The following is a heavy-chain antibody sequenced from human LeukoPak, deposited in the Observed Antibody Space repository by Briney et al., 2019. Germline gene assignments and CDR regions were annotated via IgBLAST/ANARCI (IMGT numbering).Heavy chain of an antibody. CDR1: GFSFSGSV. J-gene: IGHJ4*02. V-gene: IGHV3-73*01. CDR2: IRSKTNNDAT. CDR3: TRRGYCGDDCYSGLDY. D-gene: IGHD2-21*02. Sequence: GGSLKLSCAASGFSFSGSVMHWVRQPSGKGLECVGRIRSKTNNDATAYAASVKGRFTIYRDDSKNMAYLQMNSLKTEDTAVYYCTRRGYCGDDCYSGLDYWGQGTLVTVSS.